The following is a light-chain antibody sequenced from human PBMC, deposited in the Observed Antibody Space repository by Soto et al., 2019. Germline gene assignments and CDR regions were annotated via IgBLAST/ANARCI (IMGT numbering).Light chain of an antibody. CDR1: SSNIGAGYD. V-gene: IGLV1-40*01. J-gene: IGLJ1*01. CDR2: GNS. CDR3: QSHDSSLSAYV. Sequence: QSVLTQPPSVSGAPGQRVTISCTGSSSNIGAGYDVHWYQQLPGTAPKLLISGNSNRPSGAPDRFSGSKSGTSASLAITGLQAEDEADFYCQSHDSSLSAYVFGTGTKVTVL.